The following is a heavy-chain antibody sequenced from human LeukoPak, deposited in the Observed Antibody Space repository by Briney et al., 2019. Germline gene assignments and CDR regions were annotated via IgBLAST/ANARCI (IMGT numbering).Heavy chain of an antibody. Sequence: GASVKVSCKVSGYTLTELSMHWVRQAPGKGLEWMGGFDPEDGETIYAQKFQGRVTMTEDTSTDTAYMELSSLRSEDTAVYYCATPVYCSGGSCSSSTWFDPWGQGTLVTVSS. J-gene: IGHJ5*02. V-gene: IGHV1-24*01. CDR3: ATPVYCSGGSCSSSTWFDP. CDR2: FDPEDGET. CDR1: GYTLTELS. D-gene: IGHD2-15*01.